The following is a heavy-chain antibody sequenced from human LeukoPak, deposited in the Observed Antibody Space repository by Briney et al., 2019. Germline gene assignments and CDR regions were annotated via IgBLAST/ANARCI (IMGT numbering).Heavy chain of an antibody. D-gene: IGHD6-6*01. V-gene: IGHV3-23*01. CDR1: GFTFSSYA. Sequence: PGGSLRLSCAASGFTFSSYAMSWVRQAPGKGLEWVSAISGSGGSTYYADSVKGRFTISRDNAKNSLYLQMNSLRAEDTAVYYCARDLRVYSSSSEGCNYWGQGTLVTVSS. CDR2: ISGSGGST. J-gene: IGHJ4*02. CDR3: ARDLRVYSSSSEGCNY.